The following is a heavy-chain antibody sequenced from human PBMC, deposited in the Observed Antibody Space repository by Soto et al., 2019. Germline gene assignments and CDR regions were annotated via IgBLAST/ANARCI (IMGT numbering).Heavy chain of an antibody. D-gene: IGHD6-19*01. J-gene: IGHJ4*02. CDR3: AKGGSSGWFYFDF. Sequence: GGSLRLSXAASGFTFGTYAMNWVRQAPGKGLEWVSSTPGSGGSAYYADSVRGRFTISRDNSKNTVYLQLDSLRPEDSAIYYCAKGGSSGWFYFDFWGQGTQVTVSS. V-gene: IGHV3-23*01. CDR2: TPGSGGSA. CDR1: GFTFGTYA.